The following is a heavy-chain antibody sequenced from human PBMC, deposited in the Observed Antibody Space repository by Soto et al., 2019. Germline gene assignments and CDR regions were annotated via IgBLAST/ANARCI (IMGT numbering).Heavy chain of an antibody. J-gene: IGHJ4*02. Sequence: GGSLRLSFAASGFTFNTYGMHWVRQAPGKGLEWVAVISYDAKSKLYVDSVRGRFTISRDNSKNTLFLQMDSLRPEDTALYYCARGLLAAGPFDSWGQGTLVTVSS. CDR3: ARGLLAAGPFDS. CDR2: ISYDAKSK. CDR1: GFTFNTYG. D-gene: IGHD2-8*02. V-gene: IGHV3-30*03.